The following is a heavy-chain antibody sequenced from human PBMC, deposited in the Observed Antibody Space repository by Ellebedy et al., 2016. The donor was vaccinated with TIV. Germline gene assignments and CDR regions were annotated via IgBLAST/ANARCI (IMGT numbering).Heavy chain of an antibody. D-gene: IGHD1-1*01. V-gene: IGHV1-18*01. J-gene: IGHJ4*02. CDR1: GYTFSNYV. CDR3: ARNLRGSNWNDVGVLGY. CDR2: INPYSGNT. Sequence: AASVKVSCKASGYTFSNYVISWVRQAHGQGLEWMGWINPYSGNTKYVEQLQGRVTMTTDTSTSTAYMGLRNLRSDDTAVYYCARNLRGSNWNDVGVLGYWGQGTLVTVSS.